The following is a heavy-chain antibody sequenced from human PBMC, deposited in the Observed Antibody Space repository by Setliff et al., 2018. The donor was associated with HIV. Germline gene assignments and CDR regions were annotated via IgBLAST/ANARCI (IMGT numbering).Heavy chain of an antibody. CDR1: GGSVSSSNW. CDR3: ARHGAYEAYYDYMDV. V-gene: IGHV4-4*02. Sequence: PSETLSLTCAVSGGSVSSSNWWSWVRQPPGKGLEWIGEISQSGSTNYNPSLKSRVTISVDTSKNQFSLKLSSVTAADTAVYYCARHGAYEAYYDYMDVWGKGTTVTVSS. CDR2: ISQSGST. J-gene: IGHJ6*03. D-gene: IGHD5-12*01.